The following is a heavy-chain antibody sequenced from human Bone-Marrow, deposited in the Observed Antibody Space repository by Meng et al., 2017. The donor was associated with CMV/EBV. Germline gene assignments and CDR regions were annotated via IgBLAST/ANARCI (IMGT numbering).Heavy chain of an antibody. CDR3: AGPLPSGSFWFDP. CDR1: GFTFDDYA. D-gene: IGHD1-26*01. J-gene: IGHJ5*02. Sequence: SLKISCAASGFTFDDYAMHWVRQAPGKGLEWVSGISWNSGSIGYADSVKGRFTISRDNAKNTLYLQMNSLRAEDTAVYYCAGPLPSGSFWFDPWGQGTLVTVSS. V-gene: IGHV3-9*01. CDR2: ISWNSGSI.